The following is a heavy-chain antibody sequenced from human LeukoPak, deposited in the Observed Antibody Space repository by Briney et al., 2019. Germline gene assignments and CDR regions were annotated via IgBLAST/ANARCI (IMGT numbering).Heavy chain of an antibody. D-gene: IGHD3-9*01. CDR3: ARDGLDFTYYDILTGSVSSYSMDV. Sequence: GGSLRLSCAASGFTFSSYGMHWVRRAPGKGLEGVAVIWYDGSNKYYADSVKGRFTISRDNSKNTLYLQMNSLRAEDTAVYYFARDGLDFTYYDILTGSVSSYSMDVWGKGTTVTVSS. CDR1: GFTFSSYG. V-gene: IGHV3-33*01. J-gene: IGHJ6*03. CDR2: IWYDGSNK.